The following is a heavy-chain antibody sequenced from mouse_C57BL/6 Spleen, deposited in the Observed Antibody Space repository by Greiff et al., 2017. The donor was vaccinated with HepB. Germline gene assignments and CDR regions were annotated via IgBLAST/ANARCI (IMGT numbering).Heavy chain of an antibody. V-gene: IGHV5-17*01. CDR1: GFTFSDYG. CDR3: ARSTMVTTTRGYAMDY. CDR2: ISSGSSTI. Sequence: EVKLVESGGGLVKPGGSLKLSCAASGFTFSDYGMHWVRQAPEKGLEWVAYISSGSSTIYYADTVKGRFTISRDNAKNTLFLQMTSLRSEDTAMYYCARSTMVTTTRGYAMDYWGQGTSVTVSS. J-gene: IGHJ4*01. D-gene: IGHD2-2*01.